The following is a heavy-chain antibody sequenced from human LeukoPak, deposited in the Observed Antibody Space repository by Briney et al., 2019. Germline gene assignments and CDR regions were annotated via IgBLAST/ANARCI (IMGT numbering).Heavy chain of an antibody. CDR2: IYYSGST. J-gene: IGHJ4*02. D-gene: IGHD6-19*01. V-gene: IGHV4-31*03. CDR1: GGSISSGGYY. Sequence: PSETLSLTCTVSGGSISSGGYYWSWIRQHPGKGLEWSGYIYYSGSTYYNPSLKSRVTISVDTSKNQFSLKLSSVTAADTAVYYCARVLVAEGFYYFDYWGQGTLVTVSS. CDR3: ARVLVAEGFYYFDY.